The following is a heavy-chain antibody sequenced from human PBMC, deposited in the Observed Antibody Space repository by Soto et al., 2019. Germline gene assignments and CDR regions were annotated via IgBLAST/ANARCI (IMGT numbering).Heavy chain of an antibody. CDR2: IWSDGSNK. CDR1: GFTFSSNG. V-gene: IGHV3-33*01. Sequence: RGSLRLSCTASGFTFSSNGMHWVRQAPGKGLEWVAVIWSDGSNKYYADSVKGRFTIFRDNSKSTLYLQMNGLRAEDTAVYYCARDGSNKPGFYYGMDVWGQGTTVTVSS. J-gene: IGHJ6*02. CDR3: ARDGSNKPGFYYGMDV. D-gene: IGHD6-13*01.